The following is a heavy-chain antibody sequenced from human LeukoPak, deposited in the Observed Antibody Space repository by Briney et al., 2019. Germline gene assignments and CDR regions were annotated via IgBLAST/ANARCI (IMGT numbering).Heavy chain of an antibody. J-gene: IGHJ5*02. CDR2: IYYRSKWYT. CDR1: GDSVSGNSVA. Sequence: SQALSLTCVISGDSVSGNSVAWNWIRQSPSRGLEWLGRIYYRSKWYTDYAVSVKSRIIINSDTSKNQFSLHLNSVTPEDTAVYYCARRLTQYDCFDPWGQGILVTVSS. D-gene: IGHD2-2*01. V-gene: IGHV6-1*01. CDR3: ARRLTQYDCFDP.